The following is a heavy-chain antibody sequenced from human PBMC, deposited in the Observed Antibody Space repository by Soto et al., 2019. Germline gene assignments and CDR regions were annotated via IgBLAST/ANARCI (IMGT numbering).Heavy chain of an antibody. CDR1: GFTVSFNY. V-gene: IGHV3-66*01. Sequence: EVQLVESGGGLVQPGGSLRLSCAASGFTVSFNYMSWVRQAPGKGLEWVSVIYSGGSTYNADSVKGRFTISRDNSKNTLYLQMNSLRAEDTAVYYCARDRRRDGQKHDAFDIWGQGTMVTVSS. J-gene: IGHJ3*02. CDR2: IYSGGST. CDR3: ARDRRRDGQKHDAFDI. D-gene: IGHD6-6*01.